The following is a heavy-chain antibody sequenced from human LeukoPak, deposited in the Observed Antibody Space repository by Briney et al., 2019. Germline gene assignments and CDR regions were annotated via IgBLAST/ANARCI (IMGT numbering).Heavy chain of an antibody. CDR3: AKGVGQWLVLHDAFDI. D-gene: IGHD6-19*01. Sequence: GGSLRLSCAASGFTFSSYGMSWVRQAPGKGLEWVSAISGSGGSTYYADSVKGRFTIPRDNSKNTLYLQMNSLRAEDTAVYYCAKGVGQWLVLHDAFDIWGQGTMVTVSS. CDR2: ISGSGGST. J-gene: IGHJ3*02. CDR1: GFTFSSYG. V-gene: IGHV3-23*01.